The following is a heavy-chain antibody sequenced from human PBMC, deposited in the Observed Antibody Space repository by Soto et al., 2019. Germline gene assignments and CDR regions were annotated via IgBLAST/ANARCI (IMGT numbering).Heavy chain of an antibody. CDR3: ARDNRFLEWLYNLAPLTPDY. J-gene: IGHJ4*02. D-gene: IGHD3-3*01. V-gene: IGHV3-7*01. Sequence: SLRLSCAASGFTFSSYWMSWVRQAPGKGLEWVANIKQDGSEKYYVDSVKGRFTISRDNAKNSLYLQMNSLRAEDTAVYYCARDNRFLEWLYNLAPLTPDYWGQGTLVTVSS. CDR2: IKQDGSEK. CDR1: GFTFSSYW.